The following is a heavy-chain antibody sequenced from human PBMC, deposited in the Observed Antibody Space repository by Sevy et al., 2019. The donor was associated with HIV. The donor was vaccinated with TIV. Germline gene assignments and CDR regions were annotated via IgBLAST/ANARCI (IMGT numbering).Heavy chain of an antibody. Sequence: GGSLRLSCVASGFTFSGYWMTWVRQAPGKGLEWVANIKQDGSEKYYVDSVKGRCTISRDNAKHSMHLQMNSLRAEDTAVYYCARALAAAASYWGQGTRVTVSS. D-gene: IGHD6-25*01. J-gene: IGHJ4*02. CDR2: IKQDGSEK. CDR3: ARALAAAASY. CDR1: GFTFSGYW. V-gene: IGHV3-7*01.